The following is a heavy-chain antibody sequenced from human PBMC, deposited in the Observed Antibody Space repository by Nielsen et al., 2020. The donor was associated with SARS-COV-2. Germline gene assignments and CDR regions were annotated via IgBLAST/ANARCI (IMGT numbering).Heavy chain of an antibody. CDR2: ISSDGDSA. V-gene: IGHV3-64D*08. CDR3: VKDRVGVAGGSDYLYYYMDV. J-gene: IGHJ6*03. CDR1: GFIFSNYA. D-gene: IGHD6-19*01. Sequence: GGSLRLSCSVPGFIFSNYAMHWIRQAPGKGLEYVSAISSDGDSAYYADSVKGRFTISRDNSKNTLYLQMSSLRTEDTALYFCVKDRVGVAGGSDYLYYYMDVWGKGTTVTVSS.